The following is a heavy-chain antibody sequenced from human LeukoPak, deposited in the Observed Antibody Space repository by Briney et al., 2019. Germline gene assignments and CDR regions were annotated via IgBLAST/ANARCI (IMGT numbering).Heavy chain of an antibody. CDR2: MNPNSGNT. CDR1: GYTFTSYD. J-gene: IGHJ4*02. D-gene: IGHD4-17*01. V-gene: IGHV1-8*01. CDR3: ARAGKMTTVTPNY. Sequence: ASVKVSCKASGYTFTSYDINWVRQAPGQGLEWMGWMNPNSGNTGYAQKFQGRVTMTRNTSISTAYMELSSLRSEDTAVYYCARAGKMTTVTPNYWGQGTLVTVSS.